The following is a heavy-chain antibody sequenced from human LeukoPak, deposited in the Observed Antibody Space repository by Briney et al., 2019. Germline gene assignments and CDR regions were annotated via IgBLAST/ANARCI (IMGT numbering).Heavy chain of an antibody. CDR1: GFTFNKYW. D-gene: IGHD2/OR15-2a*01. Sequence: GGSLRLSCVASGFTFNKYWMIWGRQAQGKGVEWVANVNRDGNEKHYVDSVEGRFAISRDNAKNSLYLQMNSLRNEDTAVYYCVRDDGNRTGSTYYDAFDIWGQGTLVTVSS. CDR3: VRDDGNRTGSTYYDAFDI. CDR2: VNRDGNEK. V-gene: IGHV3-7*03. J-gene: IGHJ3*02.